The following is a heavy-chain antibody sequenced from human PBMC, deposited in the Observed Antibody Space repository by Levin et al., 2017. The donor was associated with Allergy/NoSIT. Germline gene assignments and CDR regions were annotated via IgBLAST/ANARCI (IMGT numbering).Heavy chain of an antibody. CDR3: AACISLVRGVPKYYFDY. D-gene: IGHD3-10*01. Sequence: ASVKVSCKASGYTFTRFDINWVRQAPGQGLEWMGWISAHNGNTKYAQKIQGRVTMTTDTSTSTAYMELRSLRSDDTAVYYCAACISLVRGVPKYYFDYWGQGSLVTVSS. CDR1: GYTFTRFD. V-gene: IGHV1-18*01. J-gene: IGHJ4*02. CDR2: ISAHNGNT.